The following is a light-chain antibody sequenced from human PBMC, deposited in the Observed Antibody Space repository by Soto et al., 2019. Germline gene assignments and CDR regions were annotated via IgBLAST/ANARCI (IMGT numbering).Light chain of an antibody. CDR3: CSYAGLSTWV. Sequence: QSALTQPASVSGSPGQSITISCTGTSSDLGTYNLVSWYQQHPGKAPKLLIYEGSRRPSGVSNRFSGSKSGNTASLTISGLQAEDEADYYCCSYAGLSTWVFGGGTKLTVL. CDR2: EGS. CDR1: SSDLGTYNL. J-gene: IGLJ3*02. V-gene: IGLV2-23*01.